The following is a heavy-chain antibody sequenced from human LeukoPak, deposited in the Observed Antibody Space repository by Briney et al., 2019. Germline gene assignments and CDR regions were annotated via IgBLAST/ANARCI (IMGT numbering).Heavy chain of an antibody. CDR1: GFTFTTYY. D-gene: IGHD1-1*01. V-gene: IGHV3-7*01. CDR3: ARENWSIDY. Sequence: GGSLRLSCAASGFTFTTYYMTWVRQAPGKGLEWVANINRDGSQAYYVDSVKGRFTFSRDNAKNSVYLQMNSLKAEDTAVYYCARENWSIDYWGQGTLVTVSS. J-gene: IGHJ4*02. CDR2: INRDGSQA.